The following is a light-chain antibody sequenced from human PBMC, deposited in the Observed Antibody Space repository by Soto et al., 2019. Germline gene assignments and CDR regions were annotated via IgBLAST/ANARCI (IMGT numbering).Light chain of an antibody. CDR2: GAS. J-gene: IGKJ1*01. CDR1: QSVSSNY. CDR3: QQYGSSPRT. Sequence: EIVLTQSPGTLSLSPGEGATLSCRASQSVSSNYLAWYQQKPGQAPRRLIYGASGRATGIPDRFSGSGSGTDFTLTISRLDPEDFAVYYCQQYGSSPRTFGQGTKVEI. V-gene: IGKV3-20*01.